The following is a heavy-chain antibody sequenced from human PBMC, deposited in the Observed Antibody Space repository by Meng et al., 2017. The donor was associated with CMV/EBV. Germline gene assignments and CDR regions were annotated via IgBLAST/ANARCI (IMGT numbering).Heavy chain of an antibody. V-gene: IGHV1-2*02. J-gene: IGHJ4*02. CDR3: ATGITGTTRVKKYYFDY. D-gene: IGHD1-14*01. CDR2: INPNSGGT. Sequence: ASVKVSCKASGYTFTGYYMHWVRQTPGQGLEWMGWINPNSGGTNYAQKFQGRVTMTRDTSISTAYMELSRLRSDDTAVYYCATGITGTTRVKKYYFDYWGQGTLVTVSS. CDR1: GYTFTGYY.